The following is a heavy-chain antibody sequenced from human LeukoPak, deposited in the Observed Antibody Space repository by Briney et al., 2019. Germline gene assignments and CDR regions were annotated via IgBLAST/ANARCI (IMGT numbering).Heavy chain of an antibody. J-gene: IGHJ5*02. Sequence: GGSLRLSCAGSGFTFRNYAMAWVRQAPGKGLEWVSIIDNLGIITYYADSVKGRFTISRDNAKNSLYLQMNSLRAEDTAVYYCARIPLDRAVDGPNWFDPWGQGTLVTVSS. CDR3: ARIPLDRAVDGPNWFDP. V-gene: IGHV3-48*04. CDR1: GFTFRNYA. CDR2: IDNLGIIT. D-gene: IGHD6-19*01.